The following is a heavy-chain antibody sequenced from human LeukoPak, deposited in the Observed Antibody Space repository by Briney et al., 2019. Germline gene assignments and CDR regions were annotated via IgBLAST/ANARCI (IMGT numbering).Heavy chain of an antibody. D-gene: IGHD3-9*01. Sequence: GGSLRLSCAASGFTFSSYSMNWVRQAPGKGLEWVSSISSSSSYIYYADSVKGRFTISRDNAKNSLYLQMNSLRAEDTAVYYCARPPLTGYYDVGYFDYWGQGTLVTVSS. CDR2: ISSSSSYI. CDR3: ARPPLTGYYDVGYFDY. CDR1: GFTFSSYS. J-gene: IGHJ4*02. V-gene: IGHV3-21*01.